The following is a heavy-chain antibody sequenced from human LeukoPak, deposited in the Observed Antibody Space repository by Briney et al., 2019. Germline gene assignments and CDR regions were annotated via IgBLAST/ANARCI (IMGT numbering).Heavy chain of an antibody. D-gene: IGHD6-19*01. J-gene: IGHJ4*02. CDR2: ISGSGGDT. CDR3: ATSSGWYQKYFDY. Sequence: PGGSLRLSCAASGFTFSTYPMSWVRQAPGKGLGWVSAISGSGGDTYYADSVKGRFTISRDNSKNTLYLQMNSLRAEDTALYYCATSSGWYQKYFDYWGQGTLVTVSS. CDR1: GFTFSTYP. V-gene: IGHV3-23*01.